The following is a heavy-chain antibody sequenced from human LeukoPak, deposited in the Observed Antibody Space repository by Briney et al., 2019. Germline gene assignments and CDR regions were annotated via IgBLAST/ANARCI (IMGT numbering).Heavy chain of an antibody. D-gene: IGHD3-22*01. CDR2: IWYDGSNK. J-gene: IGHJ4*02. CDR3: ASDYYDSSGYYYVDY. Sequence: GGSLRLSCAASGFTFSSYGMHWVRQAPGKGLEWVAVIWYDGSNKFYADSVKGRFTISRDNSKNTLYLQMNSLRAEDTAVYYCASDYYDSSGYYYVDYWGQGTLVTVSS. V-gene: IGHV3-33*01. CDR1: GFTFSSYG.